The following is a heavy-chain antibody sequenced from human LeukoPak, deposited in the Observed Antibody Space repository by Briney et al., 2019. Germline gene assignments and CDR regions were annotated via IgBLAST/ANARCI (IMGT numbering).Heavy chain of an antibody. CDR2: IRSKGNSYEA. CDR1: GFTLSGSP. Sequence: PGGSLRLSCAASGFTLSGSPIHWVRQASGKGLEWIGRIRSKGNSYEAAYAASVKGRFTISRDDSENMTYLQMSSLRTEDTALYYCAREGCGATSCYTNDFWGQGTLVTVSS. V-gene: IGHV3-73*01. CDR3: AREGCGATSCYTNDF. J-gene: IGHJ4*02. D-gene: IGHD2-2*02.